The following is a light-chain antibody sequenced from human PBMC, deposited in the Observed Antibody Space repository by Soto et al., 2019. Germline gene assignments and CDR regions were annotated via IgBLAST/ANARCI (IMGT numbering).Light chain of an antibody. Sequence: QSALTQPASVSGSPGQSITISCTGTRTEVGSYDLVSWYQQLPGKDPKLVIYEVTNRPSGVSNRFSGSKSGNTASLTISGLQAEDEADYYCCSFAGTSSFVLFGGGTKLTVL. CDR2: EVT. J-gene: IGLJ2*01. CDR3: CSFAGTSSFVL. V-gene: IGLV2-23*02. CDR1: RTEVGSYDL.